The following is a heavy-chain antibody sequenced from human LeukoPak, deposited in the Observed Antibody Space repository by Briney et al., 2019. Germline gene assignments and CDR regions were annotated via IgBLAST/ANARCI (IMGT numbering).Heavy chain of an antibody. CDR3: AKGDGGPYPFDY. J-gene: IGHJ4*02. D-gene: IGHD2-21*02. V-gene: IGHV3-23*01. CDR2: IGTSGGYT. Sequence: QPGGSLRLSCAASGFTFGSYAMSWVRQAPGKGLEWVSTIGTSGGYTNYADSVKGRFTISRDNSKNTLYLQMNSLRAEDTALYYCAKGDGGPYPFDYWGQGTLVTVSS. CDR1: GFTFGSYA.